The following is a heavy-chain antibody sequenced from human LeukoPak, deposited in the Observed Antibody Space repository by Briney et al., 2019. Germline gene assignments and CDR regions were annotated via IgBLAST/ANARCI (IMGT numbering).Heavy chain of an antibody. CDR1: GFTFSSYE. J-gene: IGHJ6*03. Sequence: GGSLRLSCAASGFTFSSYEMNWVRQAPGKGLEWVSGVSGSGSSTYYADSVKGRFTISRDNSKNTLYLQMNSLRAEDTAVYYCAKGGSYLGGSYYYYMDVWGKGTTVTVSS. D-gene: IGHD1-26*01. CDR2: VSGSGSST. V-gene: IGHV3-23*01. CDR3: AKGGSYLGGSYYYYMDV.